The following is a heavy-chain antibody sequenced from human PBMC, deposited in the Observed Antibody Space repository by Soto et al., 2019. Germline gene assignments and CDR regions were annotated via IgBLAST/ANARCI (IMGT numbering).Heavy chain of an antibody. V-gene: IGHV3-21*02. CDR3: ARDFRAITACGFDL. CDR1: GFNFNTYS. Sequence: EGQLVESGGGLVKAGGSLRLSCAASGFNFNTYSMNWFRQAPGEGLEWVSSISRILKIYYADSVKGRFTISRDDAQNSLYLQIDSLRAEDTAVYYCARDFRAITACGFDLWGQGTMVTVSS. D-gene: IGHD3-16*01. J-gene: IGHJ3*01. CDR2: ISRILKI.